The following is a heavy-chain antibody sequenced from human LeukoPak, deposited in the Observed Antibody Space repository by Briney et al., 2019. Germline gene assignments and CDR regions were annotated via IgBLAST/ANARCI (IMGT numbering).Heavy chain of an antibody. CDR1: GFTFSSYG. D-gene: IGHD6-19*01. V-gene: IGHV3-30*18. J-gene: IGHJ4*02. CDR3: AKGHKWLPLDY. Sequence: GGSLRLSCAASGFTFSSYGMHWVRQAPGKGLEWVAVISYDGSNKYYADSVKGRFTISRDNSKNTLYLQMNCLRAEDTAVYYCAKGHKWLPLDYWGQGTLVTVSS. CDR2: ISYDGSNK.